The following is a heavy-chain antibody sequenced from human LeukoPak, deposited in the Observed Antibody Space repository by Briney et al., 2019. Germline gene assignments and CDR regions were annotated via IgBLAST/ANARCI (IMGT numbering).Heavy chain of an antibody. J-gene: IGHJ6*03. Sequence: GGSLRLSCAASGFTFSSYGMHWVRQAPGKGLEWVAVISYDGSNKYYADSVKGRFTISGDNSKNTLYLQMNSLRAEDTAVYYCAKRRGLELLYYYYMDVWGKGTTVTVSS. V-gene: IGHV3-30*18. CDR2: ISYDGSNK. CDR3: AKRRGLELLYYYYMDV. D-gene: IGHD1-7*01. CDR1: GFTFSSYG.